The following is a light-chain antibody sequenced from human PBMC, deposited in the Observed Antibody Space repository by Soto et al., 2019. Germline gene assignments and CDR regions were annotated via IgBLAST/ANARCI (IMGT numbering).Light chain of an antibody. Sequence: QSVLTQPASVSGSPGQSFTISCTGTSSDVGGYNYVSWYQQHPGKAPKLMIYEVSNRPSGVSNRFSGSKSGNMASLTISGLQAEDEADYYCSSYTSSSTYVFGTGTKVTVL. CDR2: EVS. CDR1: SSDVGGYNY. CDR3: SSYTSSSTYV. V-gene: IGLV2-14*01. J-gene: IGLJ1*01.